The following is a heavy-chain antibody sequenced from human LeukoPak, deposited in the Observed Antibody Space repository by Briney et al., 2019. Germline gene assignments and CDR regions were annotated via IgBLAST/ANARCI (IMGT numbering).Heavy chain of an antibody. J-gene: IGHJ4*02. CDR2: INHSGST. CDR1: GGSFSGYY. D-gene: IGHD1-26*01. Sequence: SETLSLTCAVYGGSFSGYYWSWIRQPPGKGLEWIGEINHSGSTNYNPSLKSRVTISVDTSKNQFSLKLSSVTAADTAVYYCARGRAYSGSFPFDYWGQGTLVTVSS. CDR3: ARGRAYSGSFPFDY. V-gene: IGHV4-34*01.